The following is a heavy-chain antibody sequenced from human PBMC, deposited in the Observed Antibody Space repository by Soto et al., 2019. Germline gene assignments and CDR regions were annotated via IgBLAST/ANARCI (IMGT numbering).Heavy chain of an antibody. V-gene: IGHV5-10-1*01. CDR1: GYSFTSYW. CDR3: ARHVPRIVVVPAAPGWFDP. D-gene: IGHD2-2*01. J-gene: IGHJ5*02. CDR2: IDPSDSYT. Sequence: GESLKISCKGSGYSFTSYWISWVRQMPGKGLEWMGRIDPSDSYTNYSPSFQGHVTISADKSISTAYLQWSSLKASDTAMYYCARHVPRIVVVPAAPGWFDPWGQGTLVTV.